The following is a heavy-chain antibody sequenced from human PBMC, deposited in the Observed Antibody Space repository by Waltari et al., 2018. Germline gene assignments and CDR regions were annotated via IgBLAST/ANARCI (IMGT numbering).Heavy chain of an antibody. V-gene: IGHV3-23*01. CDR1: CFSFSNYG. J-gene: IGHJ4*02. Sequence: EVQLLESGGGLVEPGGSLRLSCAASCFSFSNYGITWVRQAPGKGLDWVSAISNTGLSTYYADSVKGRFTISRDNSKNTLYLQMDSLRAEDTALYYCAKVLVSTVTAAPLFDHWGQGTLVTVSS. CDR2: ISNTGLST. CDR3: AKVLVSTVTAAPLFDH. D-gene: IGHD4-17*01.